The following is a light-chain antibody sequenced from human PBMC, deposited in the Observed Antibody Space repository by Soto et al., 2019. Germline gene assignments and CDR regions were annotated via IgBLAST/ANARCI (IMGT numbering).Light chain of an antibody. Sequence: DIVMTQSPLSLPVTPGEPASMSCRSSQSLLHSDGYNYLDWYLQKTGQSPRLLIYLGSSRASGVPDRVSGCGSGTYFTLKVSRVETGDVGFYYCMHGLAFPVTFGQGTRLEI. CDR1: QSLLHSDGYNY. CDR3: MHGLAFPVT. V-gene: IGKV2-28*01. J-gene: IGKJ5*01. CDR2: LGS.